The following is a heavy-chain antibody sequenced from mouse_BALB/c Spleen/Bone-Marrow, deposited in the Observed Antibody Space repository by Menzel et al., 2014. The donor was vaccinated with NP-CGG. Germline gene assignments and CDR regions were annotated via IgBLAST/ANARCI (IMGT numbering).Heavy chain of an antibody. J-gene: IGHJ4*01. CDR3: TRHGEVRRFYYALDY. CDR2: ISNGGGST. V-gene: IGHV5-12-2*01. CDR1: GFTFSSYS. D-gene: IGHD2-14*01. Sequence: EVQLQESGGGLVQPGGSLKLSCTASGFTFSSYSMSWVRQTPEKRLEWVAFISNGGGSTYYPDAVKGRFTISRDNAKNTLCQQMSSLKSEDTTMYYCTRHGEVRRFYYALDYWGQATSVTVSS.